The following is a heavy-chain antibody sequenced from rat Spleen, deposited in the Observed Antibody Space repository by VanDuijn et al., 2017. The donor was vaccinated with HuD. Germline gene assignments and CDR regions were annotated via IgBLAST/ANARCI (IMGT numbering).Heavy chain of an antibody. CDR2: ISYDGSST. CDR1: GFTFSNYD. J-gene: IGHJ3*01. CDR3: TTLGNYFNY. V-gene: IGHV5-7*01. Sequence: EVQLVESGGGLVQPGRSMKLSCAASGFTFSNYDMAWVRQGPTKGLEWVASISYDGSSTYYRDSVKGRFTISRDNAKTTLYLQMDSLRSEDTATYYCTTLGNYFNYWGQGALVTVSS. D-gene: IGHD1-10*01.